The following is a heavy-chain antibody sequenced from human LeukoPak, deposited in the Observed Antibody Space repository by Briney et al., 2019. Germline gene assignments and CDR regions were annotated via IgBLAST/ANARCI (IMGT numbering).Heavy chain of an antibody. CDR2: IYSGGST. CDR1: GFSVSNDY. Sequence: SGGSLRLSCAASGFSVSNDYMSWVRQAPGKGLEWVSIIYSGGSTYYADSVKGRFTVSRDNSKSTLYLQMNSLRAEDTAVYYCARDRGILPYGMDVWGQGTTVTVSS. J-gene: IGHJ6*02. D-gene: IGHD3-16*01. V-gene: IGHV3-66*01. CDR3: ARDRGILPYGMDV.